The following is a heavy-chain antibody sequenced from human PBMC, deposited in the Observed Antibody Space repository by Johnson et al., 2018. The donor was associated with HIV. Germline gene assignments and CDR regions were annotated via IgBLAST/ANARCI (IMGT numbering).Heavy chain of an antibody. CDR1: GFSFSSYA. CDR3: ARDWTSANGIDAFDI. CDR2: VSYDGSIK. J-gene: IGHJ3*02. D-gene: IGHD3/OR15-3a*01. Sequence: QVQLVESGGGVVQPGRSLRLSCAASGFSFSSYAMHWVRQSPGKGLEWVAVVSYDGSIKYYSDSVKGRFTISRDNSKNMVYLQMNSLSTEDTAVYYCARDWTSANGIDAFDIWGQGTMVTVSS. V-gene: IGHV3-30*03.